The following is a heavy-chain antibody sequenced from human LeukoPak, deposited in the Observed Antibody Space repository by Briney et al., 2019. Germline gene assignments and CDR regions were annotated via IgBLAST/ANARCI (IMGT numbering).Heavy chain of an antibody. CDR2: INPKSGGT. D-gene: IGHD4-17*01. CDR1: GYTFTGYY. V-gene: IGHV1-2*06. Sequence: ASVKVSCKASGYTFTGYYMHWVRQAPGQGLEWMGRINPKSGGTNYAKKFQGRVTMTRDTSISTAYMELSRLTSDDTAVYYCARENTVSLNWSDPWGQGTLVTVSP. CDR3: ARENTVSLNWSDP. J-gene: IGHJ5*02.